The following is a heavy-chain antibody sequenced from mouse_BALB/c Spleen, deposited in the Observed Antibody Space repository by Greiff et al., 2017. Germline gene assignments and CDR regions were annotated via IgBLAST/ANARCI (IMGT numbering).Heavy chain of an antibody. CDR3: AREYYGSSFYYAMDY. D-gene: IGHD1-1*01. V-gene: IGHV5-9-4*01. Sequence: EVMLVESGGGLVKPGGSLKLSCAASGFTFSSYAMSWVRQSPEKRLEWVAEISSGGSYTYYPDTVTGRFTISRDNAKNTLYLEMSSLRSEDTAMYYCAREYYGSSFYYAMDYWGQGTSVTVSS. J-gene: IGHJ4*01. CDR1: GFTFSSYA. CDR2: ISSGGSYT.